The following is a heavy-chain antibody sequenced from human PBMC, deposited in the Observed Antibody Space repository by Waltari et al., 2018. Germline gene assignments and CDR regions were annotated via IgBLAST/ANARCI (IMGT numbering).Heavy chain of an antibody. Sequence: EVQLVESGGGLVQPGGSLRLSCVGSGFPFSDYDIHWVRHAEGQCLEWGATSGFLGDTYYPESVQCRFTISRENANESVYLQMDSLRAWDTALYDCARVQSGRWIDYWGQGILVTVSS. D-gene: IGHD1-26*01. J-gene: IGHJ4*02. V-gene: IGHV3-13*01. CDR2: SGFLGDT. CDR3: ARVQSGRWIDY. CDR1: GFPFSDYD.